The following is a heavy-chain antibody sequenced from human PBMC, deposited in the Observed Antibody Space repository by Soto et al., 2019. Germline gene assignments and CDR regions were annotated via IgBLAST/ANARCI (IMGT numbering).Heavy chain of an antibody. Sequence: QITLKESGPALVKPTQTLTLTCTFSGFSLSPSGVAVAWIRQPPGKALEWLALIYWNGIERYSPSLKSRLTITKDTSKNQVVLTVTKMDPVDTATYFCAHGDPLDFHYWGQGTLVTVSP. J-gene: IGHJ4*02. D-gene: IGHD3-10*01. CDR1: GFSLSPSGVA. CDR3: AHGDPLDFHY. CDR2: IYWNGIE. V-gene: IGHV2-5*01.